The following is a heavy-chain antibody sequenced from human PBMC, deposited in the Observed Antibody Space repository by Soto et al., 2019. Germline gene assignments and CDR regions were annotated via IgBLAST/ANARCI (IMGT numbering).Heavy chain of an antibody. CDR1: GFTFNNYA. J-gene: IGHJ4*02. CDR2: ITDSGSDT. V-gene: IGHV3-23*01. Sequence: GGSLRLSCAASGFTFNNYAMGWVRQAPGKGLEWVSAITDSGSDTYYVDSVKGRFTISRDNSKNTLYLQMSSLRAEDTAVYYCAKLGSSSWSPHYYFDYWGQGTLVTVSS. D-gene: IGHD2-2*01. CDR3: AKLGSSSWSPHYYFDY.